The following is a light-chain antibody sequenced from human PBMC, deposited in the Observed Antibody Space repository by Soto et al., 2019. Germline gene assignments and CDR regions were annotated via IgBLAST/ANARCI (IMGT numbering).Light chain of an antibody. V-gene: IGLV2-14*01. CDR1: SSDVGHSNY. Sequence: QSALTQPASVSGSPGQSITISCTGTSSDVGHSNYVSWYQQHPDKAPKLMIYEVNHRPSGVSNRFSGSKSDNTASLTISGLQSEDEADYYCNSFTSSSTSYVFGTGTKVTVL. CDR3: NSFTSSSTSYV. CDR2: EVN. J-gene: IGLJ1*01.